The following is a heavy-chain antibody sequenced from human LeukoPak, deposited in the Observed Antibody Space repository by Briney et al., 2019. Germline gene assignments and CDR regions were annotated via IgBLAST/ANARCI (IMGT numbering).Heavy chain of an antibody. D-gene: IGHD3-22*01. Sequence: GGSLRLSCAASGFTFSTYSMNWVRQAPGKGLEWVSSISSGSSFIYYADSVKGRFTISRDNAKNSLFLQMNGLRAEDTAVYYCARESSGYFYWGQGTLVTVSS. CDR1: GFTFSTYS. CDR2: ISSGSSFI. J-gene: IGHJ4*02. V-gene: IGHV3-21*01. CDR3: ARESSGYFY.